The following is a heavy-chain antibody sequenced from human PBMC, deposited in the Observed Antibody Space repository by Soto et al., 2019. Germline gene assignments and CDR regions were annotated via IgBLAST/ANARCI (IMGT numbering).Heavy chain of an antibody. CDR2: IIPFLRTP. CDR3: TRDGEKQTFLSPLAD. V-gene: IGHV1-69*01. CDR1: GDTFSKFA. Sequence: QVQFVQSGAVVKRPGSSVTVSCKTSGDTFSKFAFSWVRQAPGQGLEWLGGIIPFLRTPSYAQPFRGRVTIIADESTNSVFSELSSLTPDDTAIYFCTRDGEKQTFLSPLADWGQGTLITVSS. D-gene: IGHD2-21*01. J-gene: IGHJ4*02.